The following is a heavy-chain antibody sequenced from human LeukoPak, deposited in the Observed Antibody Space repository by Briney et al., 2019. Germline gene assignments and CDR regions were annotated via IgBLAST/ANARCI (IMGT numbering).Heavy chain of an antibody. V-gene: IGHV3-7*01. D-gene: IGHD4/OR15-4a*01. Sequence: GGSLRLFCAASGFTVFNYWMSWVRQAPGKGLEWVANINLDGSQKYYVDSLKGRFTISRDNAQNSLYLQMNSLRAEDTAVYYCARDVDYANPRHDYWGQGTLVTVSS. J-gene: IGHJ4*02. CDR1: GFTVFNYW. CDR3: ARDVDYANPRHDY. CDR2: INLDGSQK.